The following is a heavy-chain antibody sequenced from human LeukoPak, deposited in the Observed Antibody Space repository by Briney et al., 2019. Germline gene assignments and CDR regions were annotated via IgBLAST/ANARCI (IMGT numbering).Heavy chain of an antibody. J-gene: IGHJ4*02. CDR3: ARENWVFDY. CDR1: GYSISSGYH. D-gene: IGHD7-27*01. Sequence: ASETLSLTCVVSGYSISSGYHWGWIRQPRGEELEWIGSVYRSGSTYYNPSVKSRVTISVDTSKNQISLKVRSVSAADTAVYYCARENWVFDYWGQGILVTVSS. V-gene: IGHV4-38-2*02. CDR2: VYRSGST.